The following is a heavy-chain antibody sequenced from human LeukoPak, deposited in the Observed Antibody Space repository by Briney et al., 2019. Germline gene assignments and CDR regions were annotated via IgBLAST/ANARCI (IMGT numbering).Heavy chain of an antibody. CDR3: ARPGGTIRKIDDAFDI. Sequence: PGESLRISCKGSGYSITSYWISGVRQMPGKGLEWMGRIDPSDSYTNCSSSFQCHVTISADKSISTAYLQWSSLKASDTAMYYCARPGGTIRKIDDAFDIWGQGTMVIVSS. CDR1: GYSITSYW. J-gene: IGHJ3*02. CDR2: IDPSDSYT. D-gene: IGHD3-3*02. V-gene: IGHV5-10-1*01.